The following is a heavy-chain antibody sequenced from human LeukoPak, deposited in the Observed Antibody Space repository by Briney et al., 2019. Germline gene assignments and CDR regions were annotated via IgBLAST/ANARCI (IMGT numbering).Heavy chain of an antibody. Sequence: GGSLRLSCAASGFTFSSYSMNWVRQAPGKGLEWVSSTSSSSSYIYYADSVKGRFTISRDNAKNSLYLQMNSLRAEDTAVYYCARALTYGDNSYYYYYMDVWGKGTTVTVSS. CDR3: ARALTYGDNSYYYYYMDV. CDR2: TSSSSSYI. V-gene: IGHV3-21*01. CDR1: GFTFSSYS. D-gene: IGHD4-17*01. J-gene: IGHJ6*03.